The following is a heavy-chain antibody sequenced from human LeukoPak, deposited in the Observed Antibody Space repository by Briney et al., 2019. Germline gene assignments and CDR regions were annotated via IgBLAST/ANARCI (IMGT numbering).Heavy chain of an antibody. V-gene: IGHV3-23*01. D-gene: IGHD5-12*01. CDR3: ARDHRRVGGYASFDY. CDR2: MSHSGSS. CDR1: GFTFSNYA. Sequence: QAGGSLRLSCAGSGFTFSNYAMNWVRQAPGKGLEWVSSMSHSGSSSYADSVKGRFTISRDNSMNTLFLQMSSLRAEDTAVYYCARDHRRVGGYASFDYWGQGTLVTVSS. J-gene: IGHJ4*02.